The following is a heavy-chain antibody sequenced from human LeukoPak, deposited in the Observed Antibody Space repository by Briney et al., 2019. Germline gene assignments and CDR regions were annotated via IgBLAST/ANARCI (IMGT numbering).Heavy chain of an antibody. D-gene: IGHD6-13*01. Sequence: GGSLRLSCAASGFTIGSNWMSWVRQAPGKGLEWVGRIKSKTDGGTTDYAAPVKGRFTISRDDSKNTLYLQMNSLKTEDTAVYYCTTAIAAFNAFDIWGQGTMVTVCS. CDR2: IKSKTDGGTT. CDR1: GFTIGSNW. V-gene: IGHV3-15*01. J-gene: IGHJ3*02. CDR3: TTAIAAFNAFDI.